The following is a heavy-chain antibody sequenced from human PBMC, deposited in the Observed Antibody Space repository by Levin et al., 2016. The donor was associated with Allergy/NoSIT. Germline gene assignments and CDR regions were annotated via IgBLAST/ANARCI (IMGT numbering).Heavy chain of an antibody. CDR3: ARDLVVVTPRTDY. Sequence: WIRQPPGKGLEWIGSIYYSGSTYYNPSLKSRVTTSIDTSKNQFSLKLSSVTAADTAIYYCARDLVVVTPRTDYWGQGTLVTVSS. J-gene: IGHJ4*02. V-gene: IGHV4-39*07. CDR2: IYYSGST. D-gene: IGHD2-21*02.